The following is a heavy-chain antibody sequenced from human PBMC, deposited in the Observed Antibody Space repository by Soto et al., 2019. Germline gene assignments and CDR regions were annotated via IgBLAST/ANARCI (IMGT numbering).Heavy chain of an antibody. CDR2: IYYSGST. J-gene: IGHJ4*02. D-gene: IGHD6-19*01. Sequence: SETLALTCTVSGGSVTSYYWSWIRQPPGKGMEWIAYIYYSGSTNYNPSLKSRVTVSVDMSKNQFSLTLTSVTAAETAVYYCARVPLRYSSSHNFDSWGQGALVAVSS. CDR1: GGSVTSYY. CDR3: ARVPLRYSSSHNFDS. V-gene: IGHV4-59*02.